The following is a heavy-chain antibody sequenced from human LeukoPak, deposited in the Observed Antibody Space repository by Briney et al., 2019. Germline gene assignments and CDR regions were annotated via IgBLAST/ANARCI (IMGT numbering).Heavy chain of an antibody. CDR2: INPNSGGT. Sequence: ASVKVSCKASGYTFTGYYIHWVRQAPGQGLEWMGWINPNSGGTNYAQRFQVRVTMTRDTSINTAYMDLMRLTSDDTAVYYCARGISAAATSFGAWGQVILVTVSS. CDR1: GYTFTGYY. CDR3: ARGISAAATSFGA. J-gene: IGHJ5*02. D-gene: IGHD6-13*01. V-gene: IGHV1-2*02.